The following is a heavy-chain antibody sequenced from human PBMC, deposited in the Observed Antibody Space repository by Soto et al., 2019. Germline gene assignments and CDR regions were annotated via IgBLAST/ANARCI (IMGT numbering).Heavy chain of an antibody. CDR2: VIPIFGTP. Sequence: QVQLVQSGAEVKKPGSSVKVSCKASGGTFSSHSFTWVRQAPGQGLEWMGGVIPIFGTPNYAQKFQGRVTITAEASTNTAYMELSSLPSEDTAVYYCARDPLWFGELLSNYYYQALDVWGQGTTVTVSS. J-gene: IGHJ6*02. CDR3: ARDPLWFGELLSNYYYQALDV. CDR1: GGTFSSHS. D-gene: IGHD3-10*01. V-gene: IGHV1-69*01.